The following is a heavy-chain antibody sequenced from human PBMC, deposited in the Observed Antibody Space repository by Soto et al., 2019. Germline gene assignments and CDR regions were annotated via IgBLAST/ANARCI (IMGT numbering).Heavy chain of an antibody. D-gene: IGHD2-15*01. Sequence: ASVNVSCKASGYTFTNYDINWVRQAAGQGLEWMGWMNPYSGHTGYIRKFQGRLTMSRNTSTGTAYMELSSLRPEDTAIYYCARDSHGANPDSYFYGLDVWGQGTTVTVS. CDR1: GYTFTNYD. CDR3: ARDSHGANPDSYFYGLDV. V-gene: IGHV1-8*01. J-gene: IGHJ6*02. CDR2: MNPYSGHT.